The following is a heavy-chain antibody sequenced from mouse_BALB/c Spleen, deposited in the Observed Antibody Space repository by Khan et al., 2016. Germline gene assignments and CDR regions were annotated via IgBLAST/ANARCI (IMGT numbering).Heavy chain of an antibody. CDR1: GFPLTNSG. J-gene: IGHJ3*01. CDR2: IWAGGST. CDR3: ASDEQDYHAWIAS. D-gene: IGHD1-1*01. V-gene: IGHV2-9*02. Sequence: QVQLKQSGPGLVAPSQSLSITCTVSGFPLTNSGVHWVRQPPGKGLDWLGVIWAGGSTDYNSALMSRLSITKDNSQNQVFLKMNSLQTEDSAVYCCASDEQDYHAWIASRGQGTLVTVSA.